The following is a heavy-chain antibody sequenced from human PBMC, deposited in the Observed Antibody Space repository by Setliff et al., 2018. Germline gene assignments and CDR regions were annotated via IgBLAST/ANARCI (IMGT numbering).Heavy chain of an antibody. J-gene: IGHJ4*02. CDR1: GFTFSSYW. D-gene: IGHD3-22*01. CDR3: ARGYYYDSRGYYDLLAAYY. CDR2: IKQDGSDK. Sequence: GGSLRLSCSVSGFTFSSYWMSWVRQDPGKGLEWVANIKQDGSDKYYVDSVKGRFTISRDNAKNSLYLQMNSLRAEDTAVYFCARGYYYDSRGYYDLLAAYYWGQGTLVTVSS. V-gene: IGHV3-7*01.